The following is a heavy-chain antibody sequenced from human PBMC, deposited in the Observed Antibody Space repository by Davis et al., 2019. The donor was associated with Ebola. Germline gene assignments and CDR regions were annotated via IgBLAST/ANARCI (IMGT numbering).Heavy chain of an antibody. CDR2: IQYDGSNK. D-gene: IGHD5-12*01. J-gene: IGHJ4*02. CDR3: VKGGWLDD. CDR1: GFTFSNYG. V-gene: IGHV3-30*02. Sequence: GESLKISCAASGFTFSNYGMHWVRQAPGKGLEWVAFIQYDGSNKYYPDSVKGRFTISRDNSRNTLYLQMNSLRAEDTALYYCVKGGWLDDWGQGALVTVSS.